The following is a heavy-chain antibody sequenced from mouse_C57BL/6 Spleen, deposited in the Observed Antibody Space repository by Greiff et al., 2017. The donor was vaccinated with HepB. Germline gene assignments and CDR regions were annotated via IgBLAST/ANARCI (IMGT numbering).Heavy chain of an antibody. CDR3: ARAGLRRAMDY. CDR1: GFTFSSYA. J-gene: IGHJ4*01. Sequence: EVNVVESGGGLVKPGGSLKLSCAASGFTFSSYAMSWVRQTPEKRLEWVATISDGGSYTYYPDNVKGRFTISRDNAKNNLYLQMSHLKSEDTAMYYCARAGLRRAMDYWGQGTSVTVSS. D-gene: IGHD3-3*01. V-gene: IGHV5-4*03. CDR2: ISDGGSYT.